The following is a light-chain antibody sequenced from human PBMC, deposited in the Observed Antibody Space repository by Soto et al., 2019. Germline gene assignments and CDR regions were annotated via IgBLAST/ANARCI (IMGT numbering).Light chain of an antibody. Sequence: QSVLTQPPSVSGAPGQRVTISCTGSSSNIGADYDVQWYQQVPGTAPKLLIYGNTNRPSGVPYRFSGSISGTSASLAISGLQAEDEADYYCQSPDSSLSAHVVFGGGTQLDVL. CDR3: QSPDSSLSAHVV. CDR2: GNT. J-gene: IGLJ2*01. V-gene: IGLV1-40*01. CDR1: SSNIGADYD.